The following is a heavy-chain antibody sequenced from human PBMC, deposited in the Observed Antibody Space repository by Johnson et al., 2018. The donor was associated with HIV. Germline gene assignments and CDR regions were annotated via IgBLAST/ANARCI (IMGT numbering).Heavy chain of an antibody. CDR1: GFTVSRNY. V-gene: IGHV3-66*01. D-gene: IGHD7-27*01. Sequence: VQLVESGGGLVQPGGSLRLSCAASGFTVSRNYMSWVRQAPGKGLEWVSVVYSGGSTYYADSAKGRFTVSRDNSKNTLYLQMNNLRAEDTAVYYCARSGATTQDAFDIWGQGTMVTVSS. CDR3: ARSGATTQDAFDI. CDR2: VYSGGST. J-gene: IGHJ3*02.